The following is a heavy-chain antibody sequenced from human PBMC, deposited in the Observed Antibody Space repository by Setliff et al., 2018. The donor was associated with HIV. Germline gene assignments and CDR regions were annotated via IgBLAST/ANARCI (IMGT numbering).Heavy chain of an antibody. CDR3: ARASEDSSGWYGNYYYYMDV. Sequence: PGGSLRLSCAASGFTFSSYWMSWARQAPGKGLEWVANIKQDGSEKYYVDSVKGRFTISRDNAKNSLYLQMNSLRAEDTAVYYCARASEDSSGWYGNYYYYMDVWGKGTTVTVSS. V-gene: IGHV3-7*01. CDR1: GFTFSSYW. D-gene: IGHD6-19*01. CDR2: IKQDGSEK. J-gene: IGHJ6*03.